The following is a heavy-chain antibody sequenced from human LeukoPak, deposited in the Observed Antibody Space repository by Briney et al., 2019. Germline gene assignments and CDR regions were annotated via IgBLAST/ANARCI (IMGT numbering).Heavy chain of an antibody. CDR3: ARDSFETDIDY. Sequence: GGSLRLSCAASGFTFSRYSMNWVRQAPGKGLEWVSYISSSSSTIYYADSVKGRFTISRDNVKNSLYLHTNSLRAEDTAVYYCARDSFETDIDYWGQGTLVTVSS. D-gene: IGHD1-14*01. V-gene: IGHV3-48*04. CDR2: ISSSSSTI. CDR1: GFTFSRYS. J-gene: IGHJ4*02.